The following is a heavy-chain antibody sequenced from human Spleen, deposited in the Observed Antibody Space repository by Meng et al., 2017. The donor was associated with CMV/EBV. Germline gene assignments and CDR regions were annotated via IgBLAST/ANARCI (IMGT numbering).Heavy chain of an antibody. J-gene: IGHJ3*02. V-gene: IGHV1-69*05. CDR3: ARGPKDDASDI. CDR2: IISSFGTPIYGTP. CDR1: GDTFNNYA. Sequence: SVKVSCKASGDTFNNYAINWVRQAPGQGLEWMGGIISSFGTPIYGTPNYAQRFKGRVTITTDDSTSTAYMDLHNLRSDDTAVYYCARGPKDDASDIWGQGTMVTVSS.